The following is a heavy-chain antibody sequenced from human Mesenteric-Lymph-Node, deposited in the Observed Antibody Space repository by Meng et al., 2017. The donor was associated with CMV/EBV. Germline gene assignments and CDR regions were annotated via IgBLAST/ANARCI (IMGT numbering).Heavy chain of an antibody. CDR1: TFTTYA. V-gene: IGHV7-4-1*02. CDR2: INTKTGNP. Sequence: TFTTYAINWVRQAPGQGPEWMGWINTKTGNPTYAQGFTGRIVLSLDTSVSTAYLQISSLKAEDTAVYYCARVQADILTGYSIWYFDLWGCGTLVTVSS. CDR3: ARVQADILTGYSIWYFDL. J-gene: IGHJ2*01. D-gene: IGHD3-9*01.